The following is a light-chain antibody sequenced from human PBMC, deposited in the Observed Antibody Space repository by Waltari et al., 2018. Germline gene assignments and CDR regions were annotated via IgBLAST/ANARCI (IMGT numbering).Light chain of an antibody. CDR2: GAS. J-gene: IGKJ1*01. V-gene: IGKV3-20*01. CDR3: QHYLRLPVT. Sequence: SCRTSQSVTRALAWYQQKPGQAPWLLIYGASNRATGIPDRFSGSGSGTDFSLTISSLEPEDFAVYYCQHYLRLPVTFGQGTKVEVK. CDR1: QSVTRA.